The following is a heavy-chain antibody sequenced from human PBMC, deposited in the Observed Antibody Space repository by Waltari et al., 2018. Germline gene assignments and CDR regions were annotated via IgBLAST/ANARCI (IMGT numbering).Heavy chain of an antibody. CDR3: ARHPITMIGMEGFDY. CDR2: IYHSGCT. Sequence: QVQLQESGPGLVKPSETLSLTCAVSGYSISSGYYWGWIRQPPGKGLEWIGSIYHSGCTYYTPSLKSRVTISVDTSKNQFSLRLSSVTAADTAMYYCARHPITMIGMEGFDYWGQGTLVTVSS. CDR1: GYSISSGYY. D-gene: IGHD3-22*01. J-gene: IGHJ4*02. V-gene: IGHV4-38-2*01.